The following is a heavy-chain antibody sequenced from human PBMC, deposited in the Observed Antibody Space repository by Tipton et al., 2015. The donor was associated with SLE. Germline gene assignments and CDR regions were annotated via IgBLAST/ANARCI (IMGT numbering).Heavy chain of an antibody. J-gene: IGHJ3*02. CDR2: IYYSGST. Sequence: TLSLTCAVYGGSFSGYYWSWIRQPPGKGLEWIGHIYYSGSTNYNPSLKSRVTISVDTSKNQFSLKLSSVTAADTAVYYCAREPPRPDAFDIWGQGTMVTVSS. CDR1: GGSFSGYY. V-gene: IGHV4-59*01. CDR3: AREPPRPDAFDI.